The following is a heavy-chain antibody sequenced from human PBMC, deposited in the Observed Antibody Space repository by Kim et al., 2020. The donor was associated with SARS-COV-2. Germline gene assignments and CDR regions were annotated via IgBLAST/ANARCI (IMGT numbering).Heavy chain of an antibody. J-gene: IGHJ5*02. CDR2: INSDASST. Sequence: GGSLRLSCTASGFTFSSYWMHWVRQAPGEGLVWVSRINSDASSTFYADSVKGRFTISRDNAKNTLYLQMNSLRAGDTAVYYCARGDSGPWGQGTLVPVSS. D-gene: IGHD1-26*01. V-gene: IGHV3-74*01. CDR1: GFTFSSYW. CDR3: ARGDSGP.